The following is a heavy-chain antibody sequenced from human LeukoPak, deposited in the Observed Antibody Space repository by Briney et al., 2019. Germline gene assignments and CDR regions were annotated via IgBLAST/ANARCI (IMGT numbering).Heavy chain of an antibody. CDR3: AKGPGSGSYYFL. Sequence: GGSLRLSCAASGFTFSSYAVSWVRQAPGKGLEWVSAISGSGGSTYYADSVKGRFTISRDNSKNTLYLQMNSLRAEDTAVYYCAKGPGSGSYYFLWGQGTLVTVSS. D-gene: IGHD3-10*01. V-gene: IGHV3-23*01. CDR2: ISGSGGST. J-gene: IGHJ4*02. CDR1: GFTFSSYA.